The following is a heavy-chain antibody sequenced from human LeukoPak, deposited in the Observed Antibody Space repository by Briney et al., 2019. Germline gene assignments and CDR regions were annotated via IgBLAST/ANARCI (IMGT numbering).Heavy chain of an antibody. CDR3: ARGTVTTASFLDY. J-gene: IGHJ4*02. CDR1: GGSISSSSYY. CDR2: IYYSGST. D-gene: IGHD4-17*01. V-gene: IGHV4-39*07. Sequence: KSSETLSLTCTVSGGSISSSSYYWGWVRQPPGKGLEWIGSIYYSGSTYYNPSLKSRVTISVDRSKNQFSLKLSSVTAADTAVYYCARGTVTTASFLDYWGQGTLVTVSS.